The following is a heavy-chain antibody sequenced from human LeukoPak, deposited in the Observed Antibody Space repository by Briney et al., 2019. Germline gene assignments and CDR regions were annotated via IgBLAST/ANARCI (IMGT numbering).Heavy chain of an antibody. CDR2: IIPIFGTA. CDR3: ARATAGQDAFDI. V-gene: IGHV1-69*05. CDR1: GGTFSSYA. Sequence: GASVKVSCKASGGTFSSYAISWVRQAPGQGLEWMGGIIPIFGTANYAQKFQGRVTITTDEFTSTAYMELSSLRSEDTAVYYCARATAGQDAFDIWGQGTMVTVSS. D-gene: IGHD6-19*01. J-gene: IGHJ3*02.